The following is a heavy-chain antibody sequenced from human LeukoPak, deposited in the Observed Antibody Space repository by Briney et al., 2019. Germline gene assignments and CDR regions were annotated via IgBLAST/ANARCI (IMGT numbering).Heavy chain of an antibody. CDR2: IDPSDSYT. D-gene: IGHD3-3*01. J-gene: IGHJ4*02. CDR1: GYIFTRYW. Sequence: GESLKISCKGSGYIFTRYWISWVRQMPGKGLEWMGRIDPSDSYTNYSPSFQGHVTISADKSISTAYLQWSSLKASDTAMYYCARQEVTIFGVVMEFGGQGTLVTVSS. V-gene: IGHV5-10-1*01. CDR3: ARQEVTIFGVVMEF.